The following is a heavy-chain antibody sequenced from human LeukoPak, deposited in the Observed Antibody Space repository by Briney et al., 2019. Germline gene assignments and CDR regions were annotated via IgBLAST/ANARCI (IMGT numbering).Heavy chain of an antibody. Sequence: ASVKASCKASGYTFTSYGITWVRQAPGQGLEWMGWINPNSGGTNYAQKFQGRVTMTRDTSISTAYMELSRLRSDDTAVYYCARDFSTIDYYYYDSSGYYYDPWGQGTLVTVSS. CDR1: GYTFTSYG. D-gene: IGHD3-22*01. V-gene: IGHV1-2*02. CDR2: INPNSGGT. J-gene: IGHJ5*02. CDR3: ARDFSTIDYYYYDSSGYYYDP.